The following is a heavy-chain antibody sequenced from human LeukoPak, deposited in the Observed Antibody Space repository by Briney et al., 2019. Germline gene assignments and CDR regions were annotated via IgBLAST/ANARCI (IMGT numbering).Heavy chain of an antibody. J-gene: IGHJ5*02. V-gene: IGHV1-69*10. CDR2: IIPILGIA. D-gene: IGHD6-13*01. Sequence: ASVKVSCKASGGTFSSYAISWVRQAPGQGLEWMGGIIPILGIANYAQKFQGRVTITADKSTSTAYMELSSLRSEDTAVYYCARDRGAADVSTTVRFDPWGQGTLVTVSS. CDR1: GGTFSSYA. CDR3: ARDRGAADVSTTVRFDP.